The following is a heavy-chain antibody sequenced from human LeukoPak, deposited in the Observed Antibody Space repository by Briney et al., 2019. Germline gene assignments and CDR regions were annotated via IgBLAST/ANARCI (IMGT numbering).Heavy chain of an antibody. J-gene: IGHJ4*02. CDR2: IYIGGGT. CDR1: GFTFSNFA. CDR3: ARNYYDSSAYYYFDY. Sequence: HPGGSLRLSCAASGFTFSNFAMNWVRQAPGKGLEWVSLIYIGGGTYYADSVKGRFTISRDNSKNTLYLQMNGLRAEDTDVYYCARNYYDSSAYYYFDYWGQGTLVTVSS. D-gene: IGHD3-22*01. V-gene: IGHV3-66*01.